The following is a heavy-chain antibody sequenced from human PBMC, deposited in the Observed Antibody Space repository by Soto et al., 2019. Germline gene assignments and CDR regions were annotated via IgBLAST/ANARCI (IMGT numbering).Heavy chain of an antibody. D-gene: IGHD6-19*01. CDR2: IYLDDDK. CDR3: AHIVVAGLGYYFDY. V-gene: IGHV2-5*02. CDR1: GFSLSSTRLA. J-gene: IGHJ4*02. Sequence: QITLKESGPTLVKPTQTLTLTCTFSGFSLSSTRLAVGWIRRPPGKALEWLALIYLDDDKRYSPFLKSRLTITKDTSKNQVVLTISNMEPVDTARYYCAHIVVAGLGYYFDYWGQGTLVTVSS.